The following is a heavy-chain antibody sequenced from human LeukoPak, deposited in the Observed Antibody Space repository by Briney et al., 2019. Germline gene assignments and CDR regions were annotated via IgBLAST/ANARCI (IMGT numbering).Heavy chain of an antibody. J-gene: IGHJ4*02. CDR1: GYTFTSYY. CDR2: INPSGDST. V-gene: IGHV1-46*03. Sequence: ASVKVSCKVSGYTFTSYYMHWVRQAPGQGLEWMGLINPSGDSTSYAQKFQGRVTMPGDTSTRTVYVELGSLRSEDTAVYYCARNPSAYGDYVGGNFDYWGQGALVTVSS. CDR3: ARNPSAYGDYVGGNFDY. D-gene: IGHD4-17*01.